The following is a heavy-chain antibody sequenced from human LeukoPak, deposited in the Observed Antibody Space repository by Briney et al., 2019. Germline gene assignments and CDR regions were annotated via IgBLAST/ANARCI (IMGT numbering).Heavy chain of an antibody. CDR3: ARGKELLRWPKSVDY. V-gene: IGHV4-59*12. Sequence: PSETLSLTCTVSTDSFSSSYWSWIRQPPGKGLEWIGYMFYSGSTKYNPSLKSRVTILVDTSKNQFSLRLTSVTAADTAVYYCARGKELLRWPKSVDYWGQGTLVTVSS. CDR2: MFYSGST. CDR1: TDSFSSSY. D-gene: IGHD4-23*01. J-gene: IGHJ4*02.